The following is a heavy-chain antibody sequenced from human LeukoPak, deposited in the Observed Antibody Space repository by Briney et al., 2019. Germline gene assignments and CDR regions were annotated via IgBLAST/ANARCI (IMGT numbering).Heavy chain of an antibody. CDR3: AKGTGSGSYYNFEDYFDY. J-gene: IGHJ4*02. Sequence: GGSLRLSCAASGFTFSSYAMSWVRQAPGKGLEWVSAISGSGGSTYYADSVKGRFTISRDNSKNTLYLQMNSLRAEDTAVYYCAKGTGSGSYYNFEDYFDYWGQGTLVTVSS. CDR2: ISGSGGST. D-gene: IGHD3-10*01. CDR1: GFTFSSYA. V-gene: IGHV3-23*01.